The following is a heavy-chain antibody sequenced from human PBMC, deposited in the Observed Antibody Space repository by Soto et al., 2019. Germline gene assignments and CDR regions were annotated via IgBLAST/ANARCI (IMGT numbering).Heavy chain of an antibody. Sequence: QVQLVQSGAEVKKPGASVKVSCKASGYTFTSYDINWVRQATGQGLEWMGWMNPNSGNTGYAQKLQGRVTMTRNTSISTAYMELSSLRSEDTAVYYCARGPFTYSSSSTVSWFDPWGQGTLVTVSS. D-gene: IGHD6-6*01. CDR2: MNPNSGNT. CDR3: ARGPFTYSSSSTVSWFDP. CDR1: GYTFTSYD. V-gene: IGHV1-8*01. J-gene: IGHJ5*02.